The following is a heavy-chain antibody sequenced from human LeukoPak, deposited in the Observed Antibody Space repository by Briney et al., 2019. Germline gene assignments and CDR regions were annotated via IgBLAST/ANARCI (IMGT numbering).Heavy chain of an antibody. V-gene: IGHV3-30*02. CDR3: ARGGLYYDSSGYYPTYDY. CDR2: IRYDANNK. D-gene: IGHD3-22*01. J-gene: IGHJ4*02. Sequence: PGRSLRLSCAASGFTFSSYGMHWVRQAPGKGLEWVAFIRYDANNKNYADSVKGRFTISRDNAKNSLYLQMNSLRAEDTAVYYCARGGLYYDSSGYYPTYDYWGQGTLVTVSS. CDR1: GFTFSSYG.